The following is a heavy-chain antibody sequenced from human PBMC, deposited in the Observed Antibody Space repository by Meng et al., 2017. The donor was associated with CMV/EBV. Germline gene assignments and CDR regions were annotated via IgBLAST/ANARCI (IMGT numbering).Heavy chain of an antibody. CDR1: GYTFTSYG. D-gene: IGHD1-26*01. J-gene: IGHJ4*02. CDR2: ISAYNGNT. Sequence: ASVKVYCKASGYTFTSYGISWVRQAPGQGLEWMGWISAYNGNTNYAQKLQGRVTMTTDTSTSTAYMELRSLRSDDTAVYYCARDDLKYSGSYSTDYWGQGTLVTVSS. V-gene: IGHV1-18*01. CDR3: ARDDLKYSGSYSTDY.